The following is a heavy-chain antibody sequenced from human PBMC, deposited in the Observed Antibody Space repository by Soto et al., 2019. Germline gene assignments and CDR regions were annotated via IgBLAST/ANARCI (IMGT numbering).Heavy chain of an antibody. CDR3: ASHPLNWSDADS. CDR2: IYYSGSS. CDR1: GSSLTSSEYY. Sequence: PSETLSLTCTVSGSSLTSSEYYWAWIRHPPGKGLQFVGTIYYSGSSYSNRSLKSRPSMSVDTSKNQFSVTMKSVTAADTGVYYCASHPLNWSDADSGGQGGRVTVSS. J-gene: IGHJ4*02. V-gene: IGHV4-39*01. D-gene: IGHD1-1*01.